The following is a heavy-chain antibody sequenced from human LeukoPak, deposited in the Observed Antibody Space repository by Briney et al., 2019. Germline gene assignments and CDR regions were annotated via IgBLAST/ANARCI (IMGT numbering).Heavy chain of an antibody. V-gene: IGHV1-69*04. J-gene: IGHJ4*02. CDR3: ARAPPRLDGYILYY. Sequence: SVKVSCKASGGTFSNLAISWVRQAPGQGLEWMGRIIPTTGLANYAQNFQGRVTITADKSTSTAYMELSSLRSEDTAVYYCARAPPRLDGYILYYWGQGTWSPSPQ. D-gene: IGHD5-24*01. CDR1: GGTFSNLA. CDR2: IIPTTGLA.